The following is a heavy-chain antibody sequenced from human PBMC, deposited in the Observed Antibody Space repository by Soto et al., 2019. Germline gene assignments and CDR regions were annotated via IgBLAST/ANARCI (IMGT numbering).Heavy chain of an antibody. Sequence: EVQLLESGGGLVQPGGSLRLSCAASGFTFSSYAMSWVRQAPGKGLEWVSAISGSGGSTYYADSVKGRFTISRDNSKNALDLQRNSLRAEDTAVYYCAYSSTPFDCWGQGTLVTVSS. CDR2: ISGSGGST. J-gene: IGHJ4*02. CDR3: AYSSTPFDC. V-gene: IGHV3-23*01. D-gene: IGHD6-13*01. CDR1: GFTFSSYA.